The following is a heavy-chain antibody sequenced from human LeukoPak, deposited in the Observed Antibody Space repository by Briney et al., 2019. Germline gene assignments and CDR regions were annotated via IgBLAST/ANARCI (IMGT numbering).Heavy chain of an antibody. D-gene: IGHD6-19*01. J-gene: IGHJ6*02. Sequence: GESLKISCKGSGYSINNYWIGWVRQMPGKGLEWMGRIDPSDSYTNYSPSFQGHVTISADKSISTAYLQWSSLKASDTAMYYCARHASGWGPYYYGMDVWGQGTAVTVSS. CDR3: ARHASGWGPYYYGMDV. CDR2: IDPSDSYT. CDR1: GYSINNYW. V-gene: IGHV5-10-1*01.